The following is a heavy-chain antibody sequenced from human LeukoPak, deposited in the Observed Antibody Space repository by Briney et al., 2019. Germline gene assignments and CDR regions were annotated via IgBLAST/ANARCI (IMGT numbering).Heavy chain of an antibody. Sequence: GGTLKLSCAASGFTFSGSGMHWVRQASGKGLEWIGRIRTKVNSYATAYAASVKGRFTISRDDSKNTAYLQMDSLKTEDTAVYYCSRGISGYGMDVWGQGTTVTVSS. CDR1: GFTFSGSG. CDR2: IRTKVNSYAT. J-gene: IGHJ6*02. V-gene: IGHV3-73*01. D-gene: IGHD6-13*01. CDR3: SRGISGYGMDV.